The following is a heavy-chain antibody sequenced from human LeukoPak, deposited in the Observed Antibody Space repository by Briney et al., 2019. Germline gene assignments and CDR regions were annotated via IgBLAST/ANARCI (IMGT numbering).Heavy chain of an antibody. CDR2: ISGSGSNT. V-gene: IGHV3-23*01. Sequence: GGSLRLSCAAFGFAFSNYAMNWVRQAPGKGLEWVSGISGSGSNTYYADSVKGRFTISRDNSMDTLYLQMNSLRAEDTAVYYCARSNYAERWLQLKIWGQGTMVTVSS. D-gene: IGHD5-24*01. CDR3: ARSNYAERWLQLKI. J-gene: IGHJ3*02. CDR1: GFAFSNYA.